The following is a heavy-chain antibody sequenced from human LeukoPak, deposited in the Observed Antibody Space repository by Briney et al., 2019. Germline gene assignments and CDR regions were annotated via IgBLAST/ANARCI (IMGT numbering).Heavy chain of an antibody. D-gene: IGHD2-2*01. J-gene: IGHJ3*02. CDR1: GGSISSRNYY. CDR3: ARPSIPSAAASALDI. Sequence: SETLSLTCTVSGGSISSRNYYWSWIRQPAGKGLEWIGYIYYTGSTNYNPSLKSRATMSVDTSKSQLSLKMTSVTAADTAVYYCARPSIPSAAASALDIWGQGTMVTVSS. CDR2: IYYTGST. V-gene: IGHV4-61*10.